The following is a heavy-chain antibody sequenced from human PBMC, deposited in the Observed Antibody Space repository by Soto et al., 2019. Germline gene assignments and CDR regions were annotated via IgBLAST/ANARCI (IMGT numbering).Heavy chain of an antibody. CDR2: IYYSGST. J-gene: IGHJ6*02. V-gene: IGHV4-59*01. CDR1: GGSISSYY. Sequence: PWETLSLTGTVSGGSISSYYWSWIRQPPGKGLEWIGYIYYSGSTNYNPFLKSRVTISVDTSKNQFSLKLSAVTGADTAVYYCARDKGMSTYCYYGMDVWGQGTTVTVSS. D-gene: IGHD3-10*01. CDR3: ARDKGMSTYCYYGMDV.